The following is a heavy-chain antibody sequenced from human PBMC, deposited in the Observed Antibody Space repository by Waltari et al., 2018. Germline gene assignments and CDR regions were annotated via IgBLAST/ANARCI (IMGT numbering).Heavy chain of an antibody. J-gene: IGHJ4*02. D-gene: IGHD3-22*01. CDR2: ISWNSGSI. Sequence: EVQLVESGGGLVQPGRSLRLSCAASGFTFDDYAMHWVRQAPGKGLEWVSGISWNSGSIGYADSVKGRFTISRDNAKNSLYLQMNSLRAEDMALYYCAKGSEYYDSSGHFDYWGQGTLVTVSS. V-gene: IGHV3-9*03. CDR3: AKGSEYYDSSGHFDY. CDR1: GFTFDDYA.